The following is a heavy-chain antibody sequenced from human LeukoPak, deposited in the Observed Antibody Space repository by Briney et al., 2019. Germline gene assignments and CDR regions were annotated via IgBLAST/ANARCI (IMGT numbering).Heavy chain of an antibody. CDR1: GFIFRNYA. Sequence: PGASLRLSCAASGFIFRNYAMSWVRQAPGKGLEWVSAITGSGDTTYYADSVKGRFTISRDDSKNTLYAEMNTLRAEDTAVYYCAKWGDYDILTGYYVSDLWGQGTLVTVSS. D-gene: IGHD3-9*01. V-gene: IGHV3-23*01. CDR3: AKWGDYDILTGYYVSDL. J-gene: IGHJ5*02. CDR2: ITGSGDTT.